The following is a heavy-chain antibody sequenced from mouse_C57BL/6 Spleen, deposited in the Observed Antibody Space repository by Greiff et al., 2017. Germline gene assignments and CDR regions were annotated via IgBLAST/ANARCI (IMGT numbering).Heavy chain of an antibody. CDR3: AGGVVARGYAMDY. J-gene: IGHJ4*01. V-gene: IGHV1-64*01. D-gene: IGHD1-1*01. Sequence: QVQLQQPGAELVKPGASVKLSCKASGYTFTSYWMHWVKQRPGQGLEWIGMIHPNSGSTNYNEKFKSKATLTVDKSSSPAYMQLSSLTSEGSAVYDCAGGVVARGYAMDYWGQGTSVTVSS. CDR1: GYTFTSYW. CDR2: IHPNSGST.